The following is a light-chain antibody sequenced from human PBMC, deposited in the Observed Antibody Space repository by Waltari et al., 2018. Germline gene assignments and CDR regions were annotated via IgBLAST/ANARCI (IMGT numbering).Light chain of an antibody. J-gene: IGLJ1*01. V-gene: IGLV2-14*03. CDR3: SSYTSSHTYV. CDR2: HVS. Sequence: QSALTQPASVSGSPGQSITISCTGTSSDVGAYPYVSWYQQYPGTAPKVMIFHVSNRPSGVSDRFSGSKSANTASLTISGLQAEDEADYYCSSYTSSHTYVFGTGTKVTVL. CDR1: SSDVGAYPY.